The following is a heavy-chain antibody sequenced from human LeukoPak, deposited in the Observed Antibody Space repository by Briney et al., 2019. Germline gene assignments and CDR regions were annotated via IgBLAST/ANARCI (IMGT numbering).Heavy chain of an antibody. J-gene: IGHJ6*02. V-gene: IGHV4-59*01. CDR3: ARFRERYYYYYGMDV. CDR2: IYYSGST. Sequence: PSETLSLTCTVSGGSISSYCWSWIRQPPGKGLEWIGYIYYSGSTNYNPSLKSRVTISVDTSKNQFSLKLSSVTAADTAVYYCARFRERYYYYYGMDVWGQGTMVTASS. D-gene: IGHD1-26*01. CDR1: GGSISSYC.